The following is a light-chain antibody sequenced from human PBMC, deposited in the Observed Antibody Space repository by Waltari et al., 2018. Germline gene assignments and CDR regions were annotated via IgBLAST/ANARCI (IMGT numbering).Light chain of an antibody. V-gene: IGLV4-69*01. Sequence: QVVLTQSPSASASLGASVKLTCTLTRAHSPSTIPWHQQQPEKGPRFLMKVNSDGIYTKGDGIPDRFSGSSLGAERYLTISSLQSEDEADYYCQTWGTYTQRMFGGGTKLTVL. CDR2: VNSDGIY. CDR3: QTWGTYTQRM. J-gene: IGLJ3*02. CDR1: RAHSPST.